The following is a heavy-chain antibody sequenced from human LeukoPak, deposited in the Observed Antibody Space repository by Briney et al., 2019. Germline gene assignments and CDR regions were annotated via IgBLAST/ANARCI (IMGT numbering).Heavy chain of an antibody. Sequence: PSETLSLTCAVYGGSFSGYYWSWIRQPPGKGLEWIGEINHSGSTNYNPSLKSRVTISVDTSKNQFSLKLSSVTAADTAVYYCARHPYRTTVTPHPFDYWGQGTLVTVSS. CDR3: ARHPYRTTVTPHPFDY. V-gene: IGHV4-34*01. D-gene: IGHD4-17*01. CDR1: GGSFSGYY. CDR2: INHSGST. J-gene: IGHJ4*02.